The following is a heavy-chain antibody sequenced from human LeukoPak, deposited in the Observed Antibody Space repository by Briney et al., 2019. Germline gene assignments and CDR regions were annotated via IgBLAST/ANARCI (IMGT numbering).Heavy chain of an antibody. CDR1: GGSISSYY. J-gene: IGHJ4*02. Sequence: SETLSLTCTVSGGSISSYYWSWIRQPPGKGLEWIGYIYYSGSTNYNPSLKSRVTISVDTSKNQFSLKLSSVTAADTAVYYCARIVSKGGSHYYYDSSGYLDYWGQGTLVTVSS. V-gene: IGHV4-59*08. CDR3: ARIVSKGGSHYYYDSSGYLDY. CDR2: IYYSGST. D-gene: IGHD3-22*01.